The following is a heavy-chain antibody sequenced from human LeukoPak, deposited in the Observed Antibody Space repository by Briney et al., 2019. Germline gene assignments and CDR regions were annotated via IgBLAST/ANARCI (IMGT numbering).Heavy chain of an antibody. CDR1: GFTFSSYG. CDR3: ATDGLTGRTDGTLES. CDR2: IRYDGSNK. V-gene: IGHV3-30*02. D-gene: IGHD1-20*01. Sequence: GGSLRLSCAASGFTFSSYGMHWVRQAPGKGLEWVAFIRYDGSNKYYADSVKGRFTISRDNSKNTLFLQMNSLRDEDTAMYYCATDGLTGRTDGTLESWGQGTLVTVSS. J-gene: IGHJ4*02.